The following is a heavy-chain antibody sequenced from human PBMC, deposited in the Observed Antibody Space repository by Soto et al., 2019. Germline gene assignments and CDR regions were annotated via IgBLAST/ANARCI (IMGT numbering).Heavy chain of an antibody. CDR2: ISGGGDGT. Sequence: EVQLLECGGGLVQPGGSLRLSCAASGFTFSSYAMSWVRQAPGKGLEWVSTISGGGDGTYYADSVKGRFTICRDNSRNTVYLPMNSLIAEDTAVYYCAIKGLGSLTTYCSGGDCHYAPDIWGQGTMVTVSS. D-gene: IGHD2-15*01. CDR1: GFTFSSYA. J-gene: IGHJ3*02. V-gene: IGHV3-23*01. CDR3: AIKGLGSLTTYCSGGDCHYAPDI.